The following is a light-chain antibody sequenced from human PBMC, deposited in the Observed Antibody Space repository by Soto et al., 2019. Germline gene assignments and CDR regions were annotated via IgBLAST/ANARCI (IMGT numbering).Light chain of an antibody. CDR1: QSISSY. J-gene: IGKJ5*01. V-gene: IGKV1-39*01. CDR2: AAS. CDR3: QDSSSTLIP. Sequence: DIRVTQNPYYLSSSEGDRVTITCRASQSISSYLNWYQQKPGKAPKLLIYAASSLQSGVPSRFSGSGSGTDFTLTISSLQPEDFATYYCQDSSSTLIPFCQGARLEIK.